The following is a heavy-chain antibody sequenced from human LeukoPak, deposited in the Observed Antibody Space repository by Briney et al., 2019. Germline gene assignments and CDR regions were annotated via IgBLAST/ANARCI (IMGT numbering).Heavy chain of an antibody. CDR3: ARDHYDFHFDY. J-gene: IGHJ4*02. CDR1: GGSISSYY. Sequence: SETLSLTCTVSGGSISSYYWSWIRQPPGKGLEWIGCIYYSGSTDYNPSLKSRVTISVDTSKNQFSLKLSSVTAADTAVYYCARDHYDFHFDYWGQGTLVTVSS. CDR2: IYYSGST. V-gene: IGHV4-59*01. D-gene: IGHD3-3*01.